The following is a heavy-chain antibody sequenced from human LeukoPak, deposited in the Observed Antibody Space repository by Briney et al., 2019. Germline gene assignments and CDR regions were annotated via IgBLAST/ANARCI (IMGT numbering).Heavy chain of an antibody. CDR2: ISSSSSYI. J-gene: IGHJ3*02. CDR3: ATHHQGDAFDI. CDR1: GFIFSNAW. V-gene: IGHV3-21*01. Sequence: GGSLRLSCAASGFIFSNAWLSWVRQAPGKGLEWVSSISSSSSYIYYADSVKGRFTISRDNAKNSLYLQMGSLRAEDTAVYYCATHHQGDAFDIWGQGTMVTVSS.